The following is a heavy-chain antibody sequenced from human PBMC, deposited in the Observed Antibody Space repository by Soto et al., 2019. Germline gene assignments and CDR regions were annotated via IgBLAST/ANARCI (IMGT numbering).Heavy chain of an antibody. V-gene: IGHV1-69*01. D-gene: IGHD6-19*01. Sequence: QVQLVQSGAEVKKPGSSVKVSCKASGGTFSSYAISWVRQAPGQGLEWMGGIIPIFGTANYAQKFQGRVTITADESTSTAYMELSSLRSEDTAVYYCARDHSSGWTPYYYGMDVWGHGTTVTVSS. J-gene: IGHJ6*02. CDR1: GGTFSSYA. CDR2: IIPIFGTA. CDR3: ARDHSSGWTPYYYGMDV.